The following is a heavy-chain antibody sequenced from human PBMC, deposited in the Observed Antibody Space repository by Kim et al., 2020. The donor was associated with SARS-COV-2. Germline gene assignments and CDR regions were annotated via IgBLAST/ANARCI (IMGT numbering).Heavy chain of an antibody. J-gene: IGHJ4*02. CDR1: GGSFSGYY. CDR3: ARGIPGFLVVLWQKSLYYFDY. V-gene: IGHV4-34*01. CDR2: INHSGST. Sequence: SETLSLTCAVYGGSFSGYYWSWIRQPPGKGLEWIGEINHSGSTNYNPSLKSRVTISVDTSKNQFSLKLSSVTAADTAVYYCARGIPGFLVVLWQKSLYYFDYWGQGTLVTVSS. D-gene: IGHD2-15*01.